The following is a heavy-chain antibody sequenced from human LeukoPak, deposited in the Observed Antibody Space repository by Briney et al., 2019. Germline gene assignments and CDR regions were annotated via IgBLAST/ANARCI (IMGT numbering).Heavy chain of an antibody. V-gene: IGHV1-69*04. CDR3: ARLLLAAAGPGRENY. CDR2: IIPILGIA. Sequence: VASVKVSCNASGGTFSSYAISWVRQAPGQGLEWMGRIIPILGIANYAQKFQGRVTITADKSTSTAYMELSSLRSEDTAVYYCARLLLAAAGPGRENYWGQGTLVTVSS. CDR1: GGTFSSYA. J-gene: IGHJ4*02. D-gene: IGHD6-13*01.